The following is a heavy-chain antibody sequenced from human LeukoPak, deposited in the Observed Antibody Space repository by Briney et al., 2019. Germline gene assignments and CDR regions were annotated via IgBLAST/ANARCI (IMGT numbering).Heavy chain of an antibody. CDR2: IKRDGSEK. V-gene: IGHV3-7*03. Sequence: GVSLRLSCAASGFTFRTYWMSWVRQAPGKGLECVANIKRDGSEKYYVDSVKGRFTIFRDDAKSSLYLQMNSLRAEDTAVYFCARVYTGNRWHFDYWGQGTLVTVSS. CDR3: ARVYTGNRWHFDY. D-gene: IGHD2-2*02. CDR1: GFTFRTYW. J-gene: IGHJ4*02.